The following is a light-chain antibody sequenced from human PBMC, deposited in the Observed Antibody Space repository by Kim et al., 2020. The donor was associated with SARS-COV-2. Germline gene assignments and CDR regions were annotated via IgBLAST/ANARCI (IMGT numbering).Light chain of an antibody. J-gene: IGKJ3*01. CDR1: PPLGYSDGITY. Sequence: PASIACRSSPPLGYSDGITYLYWCHKRPGQSPRPLIYKVYNRDSGVPDRFSGSGSGTHFTLQISRVEAEDVGDYYSMQGTPSPFTFGAGTKVDIK. V-gene: IGKV2-30*01. CDR3: MQGTPSPFT. CDR2: KVY.